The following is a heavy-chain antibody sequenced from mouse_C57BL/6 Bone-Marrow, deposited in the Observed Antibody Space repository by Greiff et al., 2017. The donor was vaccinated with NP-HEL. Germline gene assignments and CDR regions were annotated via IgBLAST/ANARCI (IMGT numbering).Heavy chain of an antibody. Sequence: VQLVESGAELVRPGASVTLSCKASGYTFTDYEMHWVKQTPVHGLEWIGAIDPETGGTAYNQKFKGKAILTADKSSSTAYMELRSLTSEDSAVYYCTTYGNPAWFAYWGQGTLVTVSA. J-gene: IGHJ3*01. V-gene: IGHV1-15*01. CDR2: IDPETGGT. CDR1: GYTFTDYE. D-gene: IGHD2-1*01. CDR3: TTYGNPAWFAY.